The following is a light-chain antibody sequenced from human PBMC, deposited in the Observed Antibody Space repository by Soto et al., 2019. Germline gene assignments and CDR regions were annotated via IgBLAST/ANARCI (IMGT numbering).Light chain of an antibody. CDR2: DVS. CDR1: YSDIGAYNY. J-gene: IGLJ1*01. V-gene: IGLV2-8*01. CDR3: CSYAGSSLYV. Sequence: QSALTQPPSASGSPGQSVTIPCTGTYSDIGAYNYVSWYQQHPGKAPKLMIYDVSKRPSGVPDRFSGSKSGNTASLTISGLQAEDEADYYCCSYAGSSLYVFGTGTKLTVL.